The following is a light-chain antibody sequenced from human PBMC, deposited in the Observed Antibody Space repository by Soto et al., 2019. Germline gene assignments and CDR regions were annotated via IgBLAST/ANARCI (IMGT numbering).Light chain of an antibody. CDR1: QSLVHSNGNTY. Sequence: DVVMTQSPLSLPVILGQPASISCRSSQSLVHSNGNTYLHWFQQKPGQPPRRLIYEVSNRDSGVPARFSGSGSGTEFTLKISRVEAEDVGVYYCMQGSHFPPWTFGQGTKVEIK. J-gene: IGKJ1*01. V-gene: IGKV2-30*02. CDR3: MQGSHFPPWT. CDR2: EVS.